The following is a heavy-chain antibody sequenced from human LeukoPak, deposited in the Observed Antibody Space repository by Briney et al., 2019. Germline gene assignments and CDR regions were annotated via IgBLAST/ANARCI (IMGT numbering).Heavy chain of an antibody. Sequence: ASVKVSCKASVYTFTGYYMHWVRQAPGQGLEWMGRINPNSGGTNYAQKFQGRVTMTRDTSISTAYMELSRLRSDDTAVYYCARDRHYDFWSGYSISDAFDYWGQGTLVTVSS. CDR3: ARDRHYDFWSGYSISDAFDY. D-gene: IGHD3-3*01. J-gene: IGHJ4*02. CDR1: VYTFTGYY. CDR2: INPNSGGT. V-gene: IGHV1-2*06.